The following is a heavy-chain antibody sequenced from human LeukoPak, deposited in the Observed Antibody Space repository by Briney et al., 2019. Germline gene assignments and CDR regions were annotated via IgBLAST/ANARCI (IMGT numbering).Heavy chain of an antibody. D-gene: IGHD3-9*01. CDR1: GFTLSSYG. V-gene: IGHV3-33*01. Sequence: GRSLRPSCAAPGFTLSSYGMHWVRQAPGKGLEWVAVIWYDGSNKYYADSVKGRFTISRDNAKNTLYLQMNSLRAEDTAVYYCARGPWNDILTGCYNHYFDYWGQGTLVTVSS. CDR2: IWYDGSNK. CDR3: ARGPWNDILTGCYNHYFDY. J-gene: IGHJ4*02.